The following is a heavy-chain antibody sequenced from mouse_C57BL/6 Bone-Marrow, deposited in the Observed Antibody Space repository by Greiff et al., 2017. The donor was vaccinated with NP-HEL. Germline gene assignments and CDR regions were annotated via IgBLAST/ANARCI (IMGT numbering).Heavy chain of an antibody. CDR1: GYAFSSYW. D-gene: IGHD3-2*02. CDR2: IYPGDGDT. Sequence: VKLQESGAELVKPGASVKISCKASGYAFSSYWMNWVKQRPGKGLEWIGQIYPGDGDTNYNGKFKGKATLTADKSSSTAYMQLSSLTSEDSAVYFCARHDSSGFAYWGQGTLVTVSA. CDR3: ARHDSSGFAY. V-gene: IGHV1-80*01. J-gene: IGHJ3*01.